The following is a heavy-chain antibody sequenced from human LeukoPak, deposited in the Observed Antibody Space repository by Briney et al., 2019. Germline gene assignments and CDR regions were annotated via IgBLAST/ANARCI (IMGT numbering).Heavy chain of an antibody. J-gene: IGHJ4*02. CDR3: ARDGESGYDLRGFDY. D-gene: IGHD5-12*01. CDR2: ISSSSSTI. V-gene: IGHV3-48*01. Sequence: PGGSLRLSCAASGFTCSSYSMNWVRQAPGKGLEWVSYISSSSSTIYYADSVKGRFTISRDNAKNSLYLQMNSLRAEDTAVYYCARDGESGYDLRGFDYWGQGTLVTVSS. CDR1: GFTCSSYS.